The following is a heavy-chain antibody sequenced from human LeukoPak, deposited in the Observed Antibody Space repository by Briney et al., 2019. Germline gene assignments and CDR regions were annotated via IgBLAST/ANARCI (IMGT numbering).Heavy chain of an antibody. V-gene: IGHV3-48*02. J-gene: IGHJ3*02. CDR2: ISSSSSTM. Sequence: PGGSLRLSCAASGFTFSNYAMSWVRQAPGKGLEWVSYISSSSSTMYYADSVKGRFTISRDNAKNSLHLQLNSLRDEDTAVYYCARDGDTTIVNFAFDIWGQGTMVTVSS. D-gene: IGHD3-16*02. CDR1: GFTFSNYA. CDR3: ARDGDTTIVNFAFDI.